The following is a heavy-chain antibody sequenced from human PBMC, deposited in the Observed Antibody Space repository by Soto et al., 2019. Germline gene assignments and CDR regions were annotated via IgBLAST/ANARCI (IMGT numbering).Heavy chain of an antibody. J-gene: IGHJ4*02. CDR1: GYTLTELS. CDR3: ATDYEAVAGFDY. CDR2: FDPEDGET. V-gene: IGHV1-24*01. Sequence: ASVKVSCKVSGYTLTELSMHWVRQAPGKGLEWMGGFDPEDGETIYAQKFQGRVNMTEDTSTDTAYMELSSLRSEDTAVYYCATDYEAVAGFDYWGQGTLVTVSS. D-gene: IGHD6-19*01.